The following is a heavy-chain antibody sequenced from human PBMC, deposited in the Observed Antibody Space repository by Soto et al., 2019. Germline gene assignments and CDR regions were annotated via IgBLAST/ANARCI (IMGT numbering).Heavy chain of an antibody. CDR1: GYSFTSYW. J-gene: IGHJ5*02. V-gene: IGHV5-51*01. CDR3: AKLGPTVTTRRNWFDT. Sequence: GESLKISCKGSGYSFTSYWIGWVRQMPGKGLEWMGIIYPGDSDTRYSPSFQGQVTISADRSISTAYLQWSSLKASDTAVYYCAKLGPTVTTRRNWFDTWGQGTLVTVSS. D-gene: IGHD4-17*01. CDR2: IYPGDSDT.